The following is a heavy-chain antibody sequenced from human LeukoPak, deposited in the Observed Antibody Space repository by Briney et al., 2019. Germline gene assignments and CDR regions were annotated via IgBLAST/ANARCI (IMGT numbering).Heavy chain of an antibody. CDR3: AKDCVVVVAAKGCSAFDI. J-gene: IGHJ3*02. D-gene: IGHD2-15*01. CDR1: GGSISSSNW. V-gene: IGHV4-4*02. Sequence: PSETLSLTCAVSGGSISSSNWWSWVRQPPGKGLEWIGEIYHSGSTNYNPSLKSRVTISVDKSKNQFSLKLSSVTAADTAVYYCAKDCVVVVAAKGCSAFDIWGQGTMVTVSS. CDR2: IYHSGST.